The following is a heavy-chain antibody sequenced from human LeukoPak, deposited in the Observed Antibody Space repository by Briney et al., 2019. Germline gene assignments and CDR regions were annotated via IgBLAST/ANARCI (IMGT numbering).Heavy chain of an antibody. D-gene: IGHD2-2*01. J-gene: IGHJ4*02. CDR3: ARVYCSSTSCLYYFDY. V-gene: IGHV4-34*01. CDR1: GGSFSGYY. Sequence: SETLSLTCAVYGGSFSGYYWSWIRQPPGKGLEWIGEINHSGSNNYNPSLKSRVTISVDTSKNQFSLKLSSVTAADTAVYYCARVYCSSTSCLYYFDYWGQGTLVTVSS. CDR2: INHSGSN.